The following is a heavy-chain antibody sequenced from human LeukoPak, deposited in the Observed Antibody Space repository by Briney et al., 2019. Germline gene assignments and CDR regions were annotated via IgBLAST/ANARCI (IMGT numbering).Heavy chain of an antibody. J-gene: IGHJ6*02. CDR3: ARRKGYNWNDLEDYYGMDV. Sequence: ASVKVSCKVSGYTLTELSMHWVRQAPGQGLEWMGWISAYNGNTNYAQKLQGRVTMTTDTSTSTAYMELRSLRSDDTAVYYCARRKGYNWNDLEDYYGMDVWGQGTTVTVYS. D-gene: IGHD1-1*01. CDR1: GYTLTELS. V-gene: IGHV1-18*01. CDR2: ISAYNGNT.